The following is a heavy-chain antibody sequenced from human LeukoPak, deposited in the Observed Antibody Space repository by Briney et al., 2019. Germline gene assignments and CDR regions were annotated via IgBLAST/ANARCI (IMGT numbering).Heavy chain of an antibody. CDR3: ARKYSSSPFDH. CDR2: IYSGGST. V-gene: IGHV3-53*01. CDR1: GFTVSSNY. Sequence: PGGSLRLSCAASGFTVSSNYMSWVRQAPGKGLEWVSVIYSGGSTYYADSVKGRFTISRDNSKNTLYLQMNSLRAEDTAVYYCARKYSSSPFDHWGQGTLVTVSS. D-gene: IGHD6-6*01. J-gene: IGHJ4*02.